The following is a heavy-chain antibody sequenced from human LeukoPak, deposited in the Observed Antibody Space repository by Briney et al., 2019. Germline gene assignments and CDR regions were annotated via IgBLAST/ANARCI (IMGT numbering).Heavy chain of an antibody. CDR3: VSFYETY. Sequence: GSLRLSCAASGFTFSSSAMSWVRQAPGKGLVWVSHINSDGSWTSYADSVKGRFTISKDNAKNTVYLQMNSLRAEDTAVYYCVSFYETYWGRGTLVTVSS. J-gene: IGHJ4*02. CDR1: GFTFSSSA. V-gene: IGHV3-74*01. CDR2: INSDGSWT. D-gene: IGHD2/OR15-2a*01.